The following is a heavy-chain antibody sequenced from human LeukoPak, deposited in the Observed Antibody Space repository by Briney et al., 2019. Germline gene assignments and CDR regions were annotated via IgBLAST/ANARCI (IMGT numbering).Heavy chain of an antibody. D-gene: IGHD5-18*01. J-gene: IGHJ4*02. CDR1: GGSFSGYY. CDR3: ARGDGYSYGPFDY. V-gene: IGHV4-34*01. Sequence: SETLSLTCAVYGGSFSGYYWSWIRQPPGKGLEWIGEINHSGSTNYNPSLKSRVTISVDTSKNQFSLKLSSVTAADTAVYCCARGDGYSYGPFDYWGQGTLVTVSS. CDR2: INHSGST.